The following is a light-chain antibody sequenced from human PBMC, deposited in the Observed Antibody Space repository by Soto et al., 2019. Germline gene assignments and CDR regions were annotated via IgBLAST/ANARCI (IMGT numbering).Light chain of an antibody. CDR1: QSVSSN. J-gene: IGKJ4*01. CDR2: VAS. Sequence: EIVMTQSPATLSVSPGERATLSCRASQSVSSNLAWYQQKPGQTPKLLIYVASTSATGITARFSGSGSGTDVTLSISSLKSEDFAVYSCQQYNVWPLTFGGGTKVEFK. CDR3: QQYNVWPLT. V-gene: IGKV3-15*01.